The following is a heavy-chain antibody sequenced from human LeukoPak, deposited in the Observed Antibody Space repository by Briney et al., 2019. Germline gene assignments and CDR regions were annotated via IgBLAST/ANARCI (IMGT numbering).Heavy chain of an antibody. CDR2: LGTYDGNT. D-gene: IGHD3-22*01. CDR3: ARTPLYYDSVGFDS. Sequence: SVKVSCKASGYTFTTYAISWVRQAPGQGLEWMGWLGTYDGNTHYAQKLQGRVTMTTDTSTSTAYMELRSLRSGDTAVYYCARTPLYYDSVGFDSWGQGTLVTVSS. J-gene: IGHJ4*02. V-gene: IGHV1-18*01. CDR1: GYTFTTYA.